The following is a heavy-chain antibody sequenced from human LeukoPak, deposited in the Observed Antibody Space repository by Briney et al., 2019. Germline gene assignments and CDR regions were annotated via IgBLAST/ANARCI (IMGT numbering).Heavy chain of an antibody. CDR2: IYSGGST. CDR1: GYTFTNNA. Sequence: PGGSLRHSCAMSGYTFTNNAMSWVRLAPGKGLEWVSVIYSGGSTYYADSLKGRFTISRDNAKNSLYLQMNSLRAEDTAVYYCARDLARDAFYIWGQGTMVTVSS. CDR3: ARDLARDAFYI. V-gene: IGHV3-66*01. J-gene: IGHJ3*02.